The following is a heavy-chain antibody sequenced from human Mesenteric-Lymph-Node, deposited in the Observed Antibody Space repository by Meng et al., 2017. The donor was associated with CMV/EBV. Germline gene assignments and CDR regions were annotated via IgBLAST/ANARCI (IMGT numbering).Heavy chain of an antibody. CDR3: ARDLITGTALDGF. V-gene: IGHV3-48*04. D-gene: IGHD1-7*01. CDR1: GFTFSSYS. CDR2: ITGSSTTI. Sequence: GGSLRLSCAASGFTFSSYSMNWVRQAPGKGLEWVSYITGSSTTIYYADSVKGRFTISRDNAKSSLYLQMNNLRAEDTAVYYCARDLITGTALDGFWGQGTLVTVSS. J-gene: IGHJ4*02.